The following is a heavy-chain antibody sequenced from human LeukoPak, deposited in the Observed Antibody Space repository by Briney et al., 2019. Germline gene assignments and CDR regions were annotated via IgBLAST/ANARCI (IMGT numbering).Heavy chain of an antibody. CDR3: AREDTAMAYDAFDI. Sequence: PGGSLRLSCAASGFTFSRFWMSWVRQAPGKGLEWVANIHPEGNEKYHVDSVKGRFTISRDNAKNTLYLQMNSLRAEDTAVYYCAREDTAMAYDAFDIWGQGTMVTVSS. D-gene: IGHD5-18*01. CDR1: GFTFSRFW. V-gene: IGHV3-7*01. CDR2: IHPEGNEK. J-gene: IGHJ3*02.